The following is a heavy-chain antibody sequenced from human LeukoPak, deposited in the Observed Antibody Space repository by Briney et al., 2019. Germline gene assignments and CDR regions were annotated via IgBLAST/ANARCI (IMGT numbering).Heavy chain of an antibody. D-gene: IGHD4-17*01. Sequence: PSETLSLTCTVSGGSISSYYWSWIRQPAGKGLEWIGRIYTSGSTNYNPSLKSRVTMSVDTSKNQFSLKLSSVTAADTAVYYCARDVWQVLDSQVTTVTYWYFDLWGRGTLVTVSS. CDR2: IYTSGST. CDR1: GGSISSYY. CDR3: ARDVWQVLDSQVTTVTYWYFDL. J-gene: IGHJ2*01. V-gene: IGHV4-4*07.